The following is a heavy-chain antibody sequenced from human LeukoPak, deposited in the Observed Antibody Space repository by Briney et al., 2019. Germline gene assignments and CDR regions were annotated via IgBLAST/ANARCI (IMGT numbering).Heavy chain of an antibody. V-gene: IGHV5-51*01. CDR1: GYSFTSYW. CDR2: IYPGDSDT. CDR3: ARHLTYYDFWSGSPYYYYMDV. J-gene: IGHJ6*03. Sequence: GESLKISCKGSGYSFTSYWIGWVRQMPGKGLEWMGIIYPGDSDTRYSPSFQGQVTISADKSISTAYLQWSSLKASDTATYYCARHLTYYDFWSGSPYYYYMDVWGKGTTVTVSS. D-gene: IGHD3-3*01.